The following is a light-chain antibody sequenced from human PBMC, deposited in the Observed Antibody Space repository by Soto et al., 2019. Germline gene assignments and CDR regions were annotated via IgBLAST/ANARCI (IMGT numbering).Light chain of an antibody. J-gene: IGLJ1*01. CDR1: SSDVGGYNY. CDR2: EVS. Sequence: QSALTQPASVSGSPGQSITISCTGTSSDVGGYNYVSWYQQHPGKAPKLMIYEVSNRPSGVSNRFSGSKSGNTASLTISGLQAEDEADYYCQSTSLSDFHVFGTGTKLTVL. CDR3: QSTSLSDFHV. V-gene: IGLV2-14*01.